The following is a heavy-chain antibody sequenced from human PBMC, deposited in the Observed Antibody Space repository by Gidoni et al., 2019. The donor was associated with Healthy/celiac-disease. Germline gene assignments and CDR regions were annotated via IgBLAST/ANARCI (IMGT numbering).Heavy chain of an antibody. V-gene: IGHV3-30*18. D-gene: IGHD1-26*01. Sequence: QAPGKGLEWVAVISYDGSNKYYADSVKGRFSISRDNSKNTLYLQMNSLRAEDTAVYYCAKGPGGSYFLDYWGQGTLVTVSS. CDR3: AKGPGGSYFLDY. J-gene: IGHJ4*02. CDR2: ISYDGSNK.